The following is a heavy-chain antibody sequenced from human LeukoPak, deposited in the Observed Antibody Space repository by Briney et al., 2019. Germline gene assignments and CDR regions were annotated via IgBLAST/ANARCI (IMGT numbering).Heavy chain of an antibody. D-gene: IGHD6-25*01. CDR1: GGSFSGYY. CDR3: ARGSGY. Sequence: SETLSLTCAVYGGSFSGYYWSWIRQPPGKGLEWIGEINHGGSTNYNPSLKSRVTISVDTSKNQFSLKLSSVTAADTAVYYCARGSGYWGQGTLVTVSS. CDR2: INHGGST. J-gene: IGHJ4*02. V-gene: IGHV4-34*01.